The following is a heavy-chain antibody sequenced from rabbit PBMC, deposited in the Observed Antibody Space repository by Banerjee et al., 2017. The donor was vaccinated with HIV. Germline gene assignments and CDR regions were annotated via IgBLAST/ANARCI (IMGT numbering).Heavy chain of an antibody. CDR3: AREQYAGYAGYGL. D-gene: IGHD7-1*01. CDR1: GFDLNSNS. V-gene: IGHV1S45*01. Sequence: QEQLEESGGGLVKPEGSLALTCKASGFDLNSNSMCWVRQALGKGLELITCICAGSSGSAYYASWAKGRFTISKTSSTTVTLQMTSLTAADTATYFCAREQYAGYAGYGLWGPGTLVTVS. CDR2: ICAGSSGSA. J-gene: IGHJ3*01.